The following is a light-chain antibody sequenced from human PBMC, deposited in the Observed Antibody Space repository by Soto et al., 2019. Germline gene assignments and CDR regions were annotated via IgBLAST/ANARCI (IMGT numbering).Light chain of an antibody. V-gene: IGLV2-8*01. Sequence: QSVLTQPPSASGSPGQSVTISCTGTSSDVGGYNYVSWYQQHPGKVPKLMVYEVNKRPSGVPDRFSGSKSVNTASLTVYGLQTEDEADYYCTSYAGGNNVFGTGTKLTVL. J-gene: IGLJ1*01. CDR2: EVN. CDR1: SSDVGGYNY. CDR3: TSYAGGNNV.